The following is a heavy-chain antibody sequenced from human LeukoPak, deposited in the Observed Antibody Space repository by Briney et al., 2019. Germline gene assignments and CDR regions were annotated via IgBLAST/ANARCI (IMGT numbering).Heavy chain of an antibody. CDR3: AREGSSSWYFAPPGGPARSGNWFDP. D-gene: IGHD6-13*01. Sequence: SETLSLTCTVSGGSISSSSYYWGWIRQPPGKGLEWIGSIYYSGSTYYNPSLKSRVTISVDTSKNQFSLKLSSVTAADTAVYYCAREGSSSWYFAPPGGPARSGNWFDPWGQGTLVTVSS. J-gene: IGHJ5*02. CDR1: GGSISSSSYY. CDR2: IYYSGST. V-gene: IGHV4-39*07.